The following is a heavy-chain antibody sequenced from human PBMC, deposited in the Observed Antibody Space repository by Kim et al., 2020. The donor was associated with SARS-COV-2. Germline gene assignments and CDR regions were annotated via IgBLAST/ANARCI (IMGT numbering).Heavy chain of an antibody. CDR2: ST. Sequence: STNDNPPHHSRVTMSDATAKNQYSLKLTSVTAADTAVYYCARIRGYFDYWGQGTLVTVSS. V-gene: IGHV4-4*07. J-gene: IGHJ4*02. CDR3: ARIRGYFDY.